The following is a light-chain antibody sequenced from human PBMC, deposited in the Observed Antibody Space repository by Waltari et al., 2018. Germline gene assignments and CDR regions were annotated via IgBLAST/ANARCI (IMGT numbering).Light chain of an antibody. Sequence: TQSPSSLSASVGDRVTITCQASQDIDNFLNWYQQKPGEAPRLLIYDASNLETGVPSKFSGSGSGTDFSLTITSLQPEDIATYYCQEYGNALTFGGGTKVEIK. CDR3: QEYGNALT. CDR1: QDIDNF. CDR2: DAS. V-gene: IGKV1-33*01. J-gene: IGKJ4*01.